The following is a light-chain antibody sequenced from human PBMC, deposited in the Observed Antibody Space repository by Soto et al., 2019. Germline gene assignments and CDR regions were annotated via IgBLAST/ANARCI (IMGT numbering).Light chain of an antibody. CDR3: QQTYTTRALT. Sequence: DIQMTQSPTSLSASVGDRVTITCRASQDINSYLNWYQHKPGKSPKLLIYAASSLQSGVPSRFSCSESGTDVTLNINSLQPDDSAIYYCQQTYTTRALTFGGGTKVEIK. V-gene: IGKV1-39*01. CDR2: AAS. CDR1: QDINSY. J-gene: IGKJ4*01.